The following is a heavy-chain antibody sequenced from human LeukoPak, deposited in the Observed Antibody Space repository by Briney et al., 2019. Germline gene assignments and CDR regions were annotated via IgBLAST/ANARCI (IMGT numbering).Heavy chain of an antibody. CDR2: ISSSSGSTI. J-gene: IGHJ5*02. D-gene: IGHD3-16*01. CDR3: ARGGDWFDR. Sequence: GGSLRLSCAASGFTFSIYSMNWVRQAPGKGLEWVSYISSSSGSTIYYADSVKGRFTISRDNAKNSLYLQMNSLRAEDTAVYYCARGGDWFDRWGQGTLVSVSS. V-gene: IGHV3-48*04. CDR1: GFTFSIYS.